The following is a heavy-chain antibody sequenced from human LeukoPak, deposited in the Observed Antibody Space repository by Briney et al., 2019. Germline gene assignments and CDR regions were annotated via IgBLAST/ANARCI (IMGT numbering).Heavy chain of an antibody. Sequence: GESLNISCKGSGYSFTSYWIGWVRQMPGKGLEWMGIIYPGDSDTRYSPSFQGQVTISADKSISTAYLQWSSLKASDTAVYYCARRFYDFWSGEGWFDPWGQGTLVTVSS. J-gene: IGHJ5*02. CDR1: GYSFTSYW. D-gene: IGHD3-3*01. V-gene: IGHV5-51*01. CDR3: ARRFYDFWSGEGWFDP. CDR2: IYPGDSDT.